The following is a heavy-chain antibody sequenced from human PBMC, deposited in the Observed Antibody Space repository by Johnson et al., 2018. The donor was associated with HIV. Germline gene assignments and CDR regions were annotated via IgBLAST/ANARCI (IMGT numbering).Heavy chain of an antibody. CDR2: IYSGGNT. CDR1: GLTVSNIY. D-gene: IGHD3-22*01. CDR3: ASGRPDGSGSYYVDAFHF. Sequence: VQLVESGGGLTKPGGSLRLSCAASGLTVSNIYMSWVRQAPGKGLEWVSVIYSGGNTYYADSVKGRFTLSRDTSKNTVFLQMNSLRAEDTAVYYCASGRPDGSGSYYVDAFHFWGQGTMVTVSS. V-gene: IGHV3-53*01. J-gene: IGHJ3*01.